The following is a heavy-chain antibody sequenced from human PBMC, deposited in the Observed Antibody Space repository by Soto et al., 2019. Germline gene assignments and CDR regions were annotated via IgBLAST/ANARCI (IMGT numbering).Heavy chain of an antibody. CDR1: GGSISSGRYY. V-gene: IGHV4-39*01. J-gene: IGHJ6*02. D-gene: IGHD3-10*01. CDR3: ARLYAPMVRGVIKHYYGMDV. CDR2: IYYSGST. Sequence: SETRSLTCTVSGGSISSGRYYWGWILQPPGQGLEWIGSIYYSGSTYYNPSLKSRVTISVDTSKNQFSLKLSSVTAADTAVYYCARLYAPMVRGVIKHYYGMDVWGQGTTVT.